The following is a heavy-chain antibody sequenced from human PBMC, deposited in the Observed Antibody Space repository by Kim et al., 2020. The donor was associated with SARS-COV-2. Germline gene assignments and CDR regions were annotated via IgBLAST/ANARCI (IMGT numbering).Heavy chain of an antibody. J-gene: IGHJ6*02. CDR3: AKYGPGGSGSYYNGGVRAKRIYSADDYGMDV. V-gene: IGHV3-9*01. D-gene: IGHD3-10*01. Sequence: GGSLRLSCAASGFTFDDYAMHWVRQAPGKGLEWVAGISWDSGNIGYADSVKGRFTISRDNAKNSLYLQMNSLRAEDTALYYCAKYGPGGSGSYYNGGVRAKRIYSADDYGMDVWGQGTTVTVSS. CDR2: ISWDSGNI. CDR1: GFTFDDYA.